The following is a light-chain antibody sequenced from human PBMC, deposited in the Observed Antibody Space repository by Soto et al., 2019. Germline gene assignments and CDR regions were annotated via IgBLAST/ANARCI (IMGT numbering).Light chain of an antibody. Sequence: QSVLTQPASVSGSPVQSITISCTGTSSDVGGYNYVSWYQQHPGKAPKLMIYEVSNRPSGVSNRFSASKSGNTASLTISGVQAEDEADYYCCSYAGTTTWVFGGGTKLTVL. CDR3: CSYAGTTTWV. J-gene: IGLJ2*01. CDR2: EVS. CDR1: SSDVGGYNY. V-gene: IGLV2-23*02.